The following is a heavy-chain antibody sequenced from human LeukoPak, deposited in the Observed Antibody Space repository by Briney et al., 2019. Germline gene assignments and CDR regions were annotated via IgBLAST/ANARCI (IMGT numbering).Heavy chain of an antibody. Sequence: SETLSLTCTVSGGSISSSSYYWGWIRQPPGKGLEWIGSIYYSGSPNYNPSLKSRVTVSGDTSKNQFSLRLTSVTAADTAFYYCARIVRGVNKYYFDYWGQGTLVTVSS. V-gene: IGHV4-39*07. CDR3: ARIVRGVNKYYFDY. J-gene: IGHJ4*02. CDR2: IYYSGSP. D-gene: IGHD3-10*01. CDR1: GGSISSSSYY.